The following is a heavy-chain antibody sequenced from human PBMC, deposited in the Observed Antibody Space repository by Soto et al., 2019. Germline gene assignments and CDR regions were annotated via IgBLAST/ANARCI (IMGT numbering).Heavy chain of an antibody. CDR1: GGSISSSSYY. D-gene: IGHD3-9*01. V-gene: IGHV4-39*01. CDR3: APFDWLTHY. Sequence: SETLSLTCTVSGGSISSSSYYWGWIRQPPGKGLEWIGSIYYSGSTYYNPSLKSRVTISVDTSKDQFSLKLSSVTAADTAVYYCAPFDWLTHYWGQGTLVTVSS. J-gene: IGHJ4*02. CDR2: IYYSGST.